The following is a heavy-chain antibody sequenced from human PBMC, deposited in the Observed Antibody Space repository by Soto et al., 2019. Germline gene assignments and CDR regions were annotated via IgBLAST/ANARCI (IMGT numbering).Heavy chain of an antibody. V-gene: IGHV3-30*18. CDR1: GFTFSSCA. Sequence: QVQLVESGGGVVQPWRSLRLSCVASGFTFSSCAIQLVRQVPCKGLEWLAVVTHDGSLYPYADSVKGRFSISRDNSRKKLYLQMNSLRHEDTAVYYCVKDRSDTWSFDYWGQGTLVTVSS. D-gene: IGHD2-8*02. CDR3: VKDRSDTWSFDY. J-gene: IGHJ4*02. CDR2: VTHDGSLY.